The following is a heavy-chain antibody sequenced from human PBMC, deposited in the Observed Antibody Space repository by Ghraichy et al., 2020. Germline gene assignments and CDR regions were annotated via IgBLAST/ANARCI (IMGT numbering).Heavy chain of an antibody. CDR2: IKQDGSEK. V-gene: IGHV3-7*01. Sequence: GGSLRLSCAASGFTFSSYWMSWVRQAPGKGLEWVANIKQDGSEKYYVDSVKGRFTISRDNAKNSLYLQMNSLRAEDTAVYYCARFRGAAAATYFDYWAREPWSPSPQ. CDR3: ARFRGAAAATYFDY. CDR1: GFTFSSYW. J-gene: IGHJ4*02. D-gene: IGHD6-13*01.